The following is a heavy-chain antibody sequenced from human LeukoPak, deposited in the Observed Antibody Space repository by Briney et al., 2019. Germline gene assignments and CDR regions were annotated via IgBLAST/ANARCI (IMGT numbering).Heavy chain of an antibody. CDR3: TVSHDYGDH. CDR1: GFTFSGSA. V-gene: IGHV3-73*01. CDR2: IRSRANNYAT. Sequence: GGSLRLSCAASGFTFSGSAVHWVRQASGKGLEWVGRIRSRANNYATAYAASVKGRFTISGDDSNKTAFLQMSSLRTEDTAVYYYTVSHDYGDHWGQGTLVTVSS. J-gene: IGHJ4*02. D-gene: IGHD4-17*01.